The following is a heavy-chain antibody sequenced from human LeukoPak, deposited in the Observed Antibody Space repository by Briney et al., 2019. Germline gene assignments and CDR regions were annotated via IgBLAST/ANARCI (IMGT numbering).Heavy chain of an antibody. D-gene: IGHD1-7*01. V-gene: IGHV3-30*02. J-gene: IGHJ4*02. CDR1: GFTFSSYG. Sequence: GGSLRLSCAASGFTFSSYGMHWVRQAPGKGLEWVAYIRFDGSNNYYADSLKGRFTISRDNSKNPLYLQMNSLGVEDTAVYSCARGGVNYASDYWGQGTLVTVSS. CDR2: IRFDGSNN. CDR3: ARGGVNYASDY.